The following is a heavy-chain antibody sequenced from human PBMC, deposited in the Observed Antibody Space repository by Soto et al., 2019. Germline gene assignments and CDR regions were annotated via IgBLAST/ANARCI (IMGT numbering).Heavy chain of an antibody. Sequence: GGSLRLSCAASGFTFSSYGMHWVRQAPGKGLEWVAVISYDGSNKYYADSVKGRFTISRDNSKNTLYLQMNGLRAEDTAVYYCAKGDDRSGYYYAYYFDYWGQGTLVTVSS. D-gene: IGHD3-22*01. J-gene: IGHJ4*02. CDR2: ISYDGSNK. CDR1: GFTFSSYG. CDR3: AKGDDRSGYYYAYYFDY. V-gene: IGHV3-30*18.